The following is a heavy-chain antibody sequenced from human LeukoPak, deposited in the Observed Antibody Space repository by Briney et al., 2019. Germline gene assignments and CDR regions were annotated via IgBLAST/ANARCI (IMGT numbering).Heavy chain of an antibody. D-gene: IGHD3-9*01. CDR2: ISSSSSYT. CDR1: GFTFSDYY. Sequence: GGSLRLSCAASGFTFSDYYMSWIRQAPGKGLEWVSYISSSSSYTNYADSVKGRFTISRDNAKNSLYLQMNSLRAEDTAVYYCARDGDPYYDILTGYSEKYYFDYWGQGTLVTVSS. J-gene: IGHJ4*02. V-gene: IGHV3-11*06. CDR3: ARDGDPYYDILTGYSEKYYFDY.